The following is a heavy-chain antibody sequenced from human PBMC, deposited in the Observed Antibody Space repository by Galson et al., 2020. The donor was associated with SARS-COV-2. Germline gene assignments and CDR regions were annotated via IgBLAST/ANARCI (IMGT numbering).Heavy chain of an antibody. CDR2: VYPSGTT. D-gene: IGHD3-22*01. V-gene: IGHV4-38-2*02. CDR1: GYSVSTTNY. CDR3: ARQGVNMIVLVTVPGWYFDL. J-gene: IGHJ2*01. Sequence: SQTLSLTCTVSGYSVSTTNYSGWVRQPPGRGLEWIGSVYPSGTTYYNPSPTSRVTISVDTSKNQFSLRLDSVTAADTALYYCARQGVNMIVLVTVPGWYFDLWGRGTLVTVSS.